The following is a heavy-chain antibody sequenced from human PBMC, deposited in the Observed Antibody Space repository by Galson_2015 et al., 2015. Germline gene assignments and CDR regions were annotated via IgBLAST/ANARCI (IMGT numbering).Heavy chain of an antibody. Sequence: SLRLSCAASGFTFSAYAMHWVRQAPGKGLEWVAVISYDGSNKYYADSVKGRFTISRDNSKNTLYLQMNSLRAEDTAVYYCVTPRTHRSDWYEGFDYWGQGTLVTVSP. CDR1: GFTFSAYA. D-gene: IGHD6-19*01. V-gene: IGHV3-30-3*01. CDR2: ISYDGSNK. J-gene: IGHJ4*02. CDR3: VTPRTHRSDWYEGFDY.